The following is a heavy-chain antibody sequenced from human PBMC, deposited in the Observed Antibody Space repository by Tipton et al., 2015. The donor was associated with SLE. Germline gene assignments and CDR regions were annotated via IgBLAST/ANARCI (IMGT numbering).Heavy chain of an antibody. CDR3: ARHEGPLDTLTGPPFDN. CDR2: IFLGDSDT. J-gene: IGHJ4*02. Sequence: VQLVQSGAEVKQPGESLKISCQISGYSFTNYWIAWVRQMPGKGLEWMGIIFLGDSDTIYSPPFQGQVTISADKSISTAYLQWSSLKASDTATYYCARHEGPLDTLTGPPFDNWGQGTLVTVSP. V-gene: IGHV5-51*01. CDR1: GYSFTNYW. D-gene: IGHD3-9*01.